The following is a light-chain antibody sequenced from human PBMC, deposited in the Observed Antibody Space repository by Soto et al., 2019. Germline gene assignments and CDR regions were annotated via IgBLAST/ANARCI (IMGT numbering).Light chain of an antibody. Sequence: QSALTQPASVSGSPGQSITISCTGTSSDVGNYKYVSWYQHHPGKAPKLMIYEVSNRPSGVSNRVSGSKSGNTASLTISGLRAEDEAEYYCSSYTSTNTRYVVFGGGTKLTVL. CDR3: SSYTSTNTRYVV. CDR1: SSDVGNYKY. J-gene: IGLJ2*01. CDR2: EVS. V-gene: IGLV2-14*01.